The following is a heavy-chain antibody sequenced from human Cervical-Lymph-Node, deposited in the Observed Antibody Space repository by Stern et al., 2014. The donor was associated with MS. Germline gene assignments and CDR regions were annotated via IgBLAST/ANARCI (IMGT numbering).Heavy chain of an antibody. J-gene: IGHJ4*02. CDR3: ARDRNGEGIMAY. CDR1: VGNFRKSG. V-gene: IGHV1-69*01. CDR2: VIPMFAST. D-gene: IGHD3-16*01. Sequence: QVHLVQSGAEVKKPGSSVKVSCKASVGNFRKSGMTWARQAPGQGLEWLGGVIPMFASTIVAQRYQGRLTVPADESTNTLFMELSSLTSADTAVYYCARDRNGEGIMAYWGQGTLVTVSS.